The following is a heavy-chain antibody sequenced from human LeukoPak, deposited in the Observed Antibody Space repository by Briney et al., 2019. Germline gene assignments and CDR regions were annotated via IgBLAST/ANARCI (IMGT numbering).Heavy chain of an antibody. CDR3: AKVPRYCSGGSCFDY. V-gene: IGHV3-30*18. CDR1: GFTFSSYG. CDR2: ISYDGSNK. D-gene: IGHD2-15*01. Sequence: GGSLRLSCAASGFTFSSYGMHWVRQAPGKGLEWVAVISYDGSNKYYADSVKGRFTISRDNSKNTLYLQMNSLRAGDTAVYYCAKVPRYCSGGSCFDYWGQGTLVTVSS. J-gene: IGHJ4*02.